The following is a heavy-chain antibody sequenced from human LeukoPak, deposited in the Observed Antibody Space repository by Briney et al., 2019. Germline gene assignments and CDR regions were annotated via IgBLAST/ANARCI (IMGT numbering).Heavy chain of an antibody. J-gene: IGHJ4*02. CDR2: IYSGGST. V-gene: IGHV3-53*01. D-gene: IGHD5-24*01. CDR3: ARADMAFFDY. Sequence: GGSLRLSCAASGFTVSRSYMTWVRQAPGKGLEWISVIYSGGSTYYADSVKGRFTISRDNSKNMMYLQMNRLRADDTAVYYCARADMAFFDYWSQGTLVTVSS. CDR1: GFTVSRSY.